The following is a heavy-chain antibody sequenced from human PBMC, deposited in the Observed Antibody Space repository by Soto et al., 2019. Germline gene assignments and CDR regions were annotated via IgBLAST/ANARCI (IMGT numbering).Heavy chain of an antibody. Sequence: GGSLRLSCAASGFTFSDSYMTWIRQAPGKGLEWISYISGSGDTIYYADSVKVRFTVSRDNAKNSLYLQMNSLRAEDTAVYYCASDPYYYASEYWGQGTLVTVSS. J-gene: IGHJ4*02. CDR3: ASDPYYYASEY. CDR2: ISGSGDTI. V-gene: IGHV3-11*01. D-gene: IGHD3-10*01. CDR1: GFTFSDSY.